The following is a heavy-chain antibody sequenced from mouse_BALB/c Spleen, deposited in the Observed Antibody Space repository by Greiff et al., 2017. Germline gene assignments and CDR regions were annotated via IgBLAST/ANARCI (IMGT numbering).Heavy chain of an antibody. CDR3: TREDYGTYAMDY. D-gene: IGHD1-1*01. V-gene: IGHV5-6-4*01. CDR1: GFTFSSYT. CDR2: ISSGGSYT. J-gene: IGHJ4*01. Sequence: EVQRVESGGGLVKPGGSLKLSCAASGFTFSSYTMSWVRQTPEKRLEWVATISSGGSYTYYPDSVKGRFTISRDNAKNTLYLQMSSLKSEDTAMYYCTREDYGTYAMDYWGQGTSVTVSS.